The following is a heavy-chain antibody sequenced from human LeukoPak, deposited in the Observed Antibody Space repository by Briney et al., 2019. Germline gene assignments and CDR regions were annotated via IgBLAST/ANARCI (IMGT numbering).Heavy chain of an antibody. CDR2: ISSCGSTI. J-gene: IGHJ4*02. CDR3: ARRTSSSRNFDY. V-gene: IGHV3-11*01. Sequence: GGSLRLSCAASGFTFSDYYMSWIRQAPGKGLEWVSYISSCGSTIYYADSVKGRFTISRGNAKNSLYLQMNSLRAEDTAVYYCARRTSSSRNFDYWGQGTLVTVSS. CDR1: GFTFSDYY. D-gene: IGHD6-6*01.